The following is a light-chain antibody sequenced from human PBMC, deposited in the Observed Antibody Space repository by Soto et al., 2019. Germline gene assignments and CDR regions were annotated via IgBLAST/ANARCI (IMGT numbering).Light chain of an antibody. J-gene: IGLJ1*01. V-gene: IGLV2-8*01. CDR1: SSDVGAYNY. CDR2: EVS. Sequence: QSALTQPPSASVSPGQSVTISCIGTSSDVGAYNYVSWYQQHPGKVPKLMIYEVSKRPSGVPDRFSASKSGNTASLTVSGLQAEDEADYYCSSHGGSNNFYIFGTGTQLTVL. CDR3: SSHGGSNNFYI.